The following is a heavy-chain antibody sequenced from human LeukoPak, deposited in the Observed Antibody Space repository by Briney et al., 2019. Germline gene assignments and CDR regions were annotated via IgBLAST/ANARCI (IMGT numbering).Heavy chain of an antibody. CDR2: IYYSGST. J-gene: IGHJ6*02. CDR1: GGSISTFF. V-gene: IGHV4-59*01. CDR3: ARAASGLSNSPYYYGMDV. D-gene: IGHD2-2*01. Sequence: SETLSLTCTVSGGSISTFFWSWIRQPPGKGLEWIGYIYYSGSTNYNPSLKSRVTISVDTSKNLFSLRLSSVTAADTAVYYCARAASGLSNSPYYYGMDVWGQGTTVTVS.